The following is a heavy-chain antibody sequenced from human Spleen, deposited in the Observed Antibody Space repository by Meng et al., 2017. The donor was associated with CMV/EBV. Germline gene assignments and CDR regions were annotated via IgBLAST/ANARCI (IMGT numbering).Heavy chain of an antibody. CDR3: VKDGAATGAFDI. D-gene: IGHD6-13*01. Sequence: SLKISCAASGFIFDEYAMHWVRQAPGKGLEWVSGISWNSGNIGYADSVKGRFTISRDNARNSLYLQMNSLRAEDTALYYCVKDGAATGAFDIWGQGTVVTVSS. J-gene: IGHJ3*02. CDR1: GFIFDEYA. V-gene: IGHV3-9*01. CDR2: ISWNSGNI.